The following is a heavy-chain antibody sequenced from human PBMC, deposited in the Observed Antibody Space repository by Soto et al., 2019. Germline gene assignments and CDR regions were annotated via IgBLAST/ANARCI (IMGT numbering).Heavy chain of an antibody. D-gene: IGHD6-13*01. CDR3: ARVFSDSSSLFDP. Sequence: SETLSLTCTVSGGSISSGGYYWSWIRQHPGKGLEWIGYIFYSGTTYYNPSLKSRVTISVDTSKNQFSLKLSSVTAADTAVYYGARVFSDSSSLFDPWGQGSLVTVPS. CDR2: IFYSGTT. J-gene: IGHJ5*02. CDR1: GGSISSGGYY. V-gene: IGHV4-31*03.